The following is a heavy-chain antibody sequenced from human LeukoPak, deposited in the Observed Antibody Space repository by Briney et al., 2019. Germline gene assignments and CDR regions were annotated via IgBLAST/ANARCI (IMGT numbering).Heavy chain of an antibody. J-gene: IGHJ4*02. CDR1: GGSFSGYY. Sequence: SETLSLIFAGYGGSFSGYYCSWIRQPPGKGLELIGELNHSGSTNYNPSLKSRVTISVDTSKNQFSLQLRSVTAADTAVYYCARGGYCSGGSPCSSFDYWGQGTLVTVSS. CDR3: ARGGYCSGGSPCSSFDY. V-gene: IGHV4-34*01. D-gene: IGHD2-15*01. CDR2: LNHSGST.